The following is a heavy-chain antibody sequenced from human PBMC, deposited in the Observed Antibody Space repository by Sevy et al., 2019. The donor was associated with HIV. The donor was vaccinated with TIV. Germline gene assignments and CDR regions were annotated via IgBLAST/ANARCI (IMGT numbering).Heavy chain of an antibody. CDR2: IIPIFGTA. V-gene: IGHV1-69*13. J-gene: IGHJ3*02. CDR1: GGTFSSYA. D-gene: IGHD5-18*01. CDR3: ARAADTAMDDAFDI. Sequence: ASVKVSCKASGGTFSSYAISWVRQAPGQGLEWMGGIIPIFGTANYAQKFQGRVTITADESTSTAYMELSSLRSEDTAVYYCARAADTAMDDAFDIWGPGTMVTVSS.